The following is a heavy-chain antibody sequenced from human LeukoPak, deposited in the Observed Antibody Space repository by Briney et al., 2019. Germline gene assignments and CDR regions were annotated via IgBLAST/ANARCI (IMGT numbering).Heavy chain of an antibody. CDR3: ARAYQTITVAGSFSFYFDY. Sequence: GESLKISCKGSGYSFISYWIGWVRQMPGKGLEWMGIIYPGNSDTRYSPSFQGQVTILADKSISTAYLQWSSLKASDTAMYYCARAYQTITVAGSFSFYFDYWGQGTLVTVSS. V-gene: IGHV5-51*01. CDR2: IYPGNSDT. CDR1: GYSFISYW. J-gene: IGHJ4*02. D-gene: IGHD6-19*01.